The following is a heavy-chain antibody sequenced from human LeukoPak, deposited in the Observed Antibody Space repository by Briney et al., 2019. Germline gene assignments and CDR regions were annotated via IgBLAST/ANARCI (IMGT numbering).Heavy chain of an antibody. V-gene: IGHV3-30*18. Sequence: GGSLRLSCAASGFTFSSYGMHWVRQAPGKGLEWVAVISYDGSNKYYADSVKGRFTISRDNSKNTLYLQMNSLRAEDTAVYYCAKGRDYGLDYWGQGTLVTVSS. J-gene: IGHJ4*02. CDR3: AKGRDYGLDY. CDR1: GFTFSSYG. CDR2: ISYDGSNK. D-gene: IGHD4-17*01.